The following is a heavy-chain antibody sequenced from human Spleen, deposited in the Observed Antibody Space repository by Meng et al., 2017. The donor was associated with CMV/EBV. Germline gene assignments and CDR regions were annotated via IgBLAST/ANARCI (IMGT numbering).Heavy chain of an antibody. CDR1: GFTFSTYA. J-gene: IGHJ5*01. CDR2: IPYDGSNK. CDR3: ARDRDDYTSGSYTTGFDS. D-gene: IGHD6-19*01. V-gene: IGHV3-30-3*01. Sequence: GGSLRLSCVASGFTFSTYAVHWVRQAPGKGLEWVAVIPYDGSNKYYAESVKGRFSISRDNSRNTLYLQMSSLKPEDTAVYYCARDRDDYTSGSYTTGFDSWGQGTLVTVSS.